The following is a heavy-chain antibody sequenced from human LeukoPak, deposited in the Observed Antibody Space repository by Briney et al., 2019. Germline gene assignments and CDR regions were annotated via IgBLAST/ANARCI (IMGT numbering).Heavy chain of an antibody. CDR1: GFTFSSYW. Sequence: TGGSLRLSCAASGFTFSSYWMHWVRQAPGKGLVWVSRINSDGSSTSYADSVKGRFTISRDNAKNTLYLQMNSPRAEDTAVYYCARATVTTRPGFDPWGQGTLVTVSS. V-gene: IGHV3-74*01. D-gene: IGHD4-17*01. CDR2: INSDGSST. J-gene: IGHJ5*02. CDR3: ARATVTTRPGFDP.